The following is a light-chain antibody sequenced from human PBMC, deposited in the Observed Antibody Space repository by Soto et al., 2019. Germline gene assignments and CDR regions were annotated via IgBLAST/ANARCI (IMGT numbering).Light chain of an antibody. Sequence: DIQMTQSPSTLSAFVGDRVTITCRASQSIGDSLAWYQQKPGKAPYLLISDVSSLERGVPSRFSGSGSGTEVTLTISSMQADDFAPVYRTQYKGYSRTFGQGTK. V-gene: IGKV1-5*01. CDR3: TQYKGYSRT. CDR1: QSIGDS. CDR2: DVS. J-gene: IGKJ1*01.